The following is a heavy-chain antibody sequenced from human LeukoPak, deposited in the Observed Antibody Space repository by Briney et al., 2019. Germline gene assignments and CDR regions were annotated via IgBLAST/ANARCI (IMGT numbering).Heavy chain of an antibody. Sequence: GGSLRLSCVVSGFTFSGSAVHWVRQASGKGLEWVGRIRSKANNYATAYAASVKGRFTISRDDSKNTAYLQMNSQKTKDTAVYYCTGDNFDSSVKFDYWGQGTLVTVSS. D-gene: IGHD3-22*01. J-gene: IGHJ4*02. CDR2: IRSKANNYAT. CDR1: GFTFSGSA. CDR3: TGDNFDSSVKFDY. V-gene: IGHV3-73*01.